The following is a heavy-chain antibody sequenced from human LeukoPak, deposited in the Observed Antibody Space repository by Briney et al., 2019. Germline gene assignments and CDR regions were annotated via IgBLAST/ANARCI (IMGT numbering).Heavy chain of an antibody. V-gene: IGHV3-30-3*01. CDR3: ARRPAIFMDGVYYYSMDV. J-gene: IGHJ6*02. Sequence: PGGSLRLSCAASGFTFSSYAMSWVGQAPGKGLEWVAVISYDGSNKYYADSVKGRFTISRDNSKNTLYLQMNSLRAEDTAVYYCARRPAIFMDGVYYYSMDVWGQGTTVTVSS. D-gene: IGHD2-2*01. CDR1: GFTFSSYA. CDR2: ISYDGSNK.